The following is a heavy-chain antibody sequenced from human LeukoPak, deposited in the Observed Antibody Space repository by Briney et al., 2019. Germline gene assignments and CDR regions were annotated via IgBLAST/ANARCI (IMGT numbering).Heavy chain of an antibody. CDR2: IYTSGST. D-gene: IGHD6-19*01. J-gene: IGHJ3*01. V-gene: IGHV4-4*07. CDR1: GGSISSCY. CDR3: ARDWSVIAVASHAFDV. Sequence: PSETLSLTCTVSGGSISSCYWSWIRQPPGKGLEWIGRIYTSGSTNYNPSLKSRVTISVDKSNNQFSLKLSSVTAADTAVYYCARDWSVIAVASHAFDVWGQGTMVTVSS.